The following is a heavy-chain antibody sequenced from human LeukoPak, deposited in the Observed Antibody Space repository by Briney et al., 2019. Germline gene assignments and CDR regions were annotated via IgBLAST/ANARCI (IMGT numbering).Heavy chain of an antibody. CDR2: INPSGGST. CDR1: GYTFTSYY. CDR3: ARDQNDFWSGSIPSPFDY. D-gene: IGHD3-3*01. Sequence: VASVKVSCKASGYTFTSYYMHWVRQAPGQGLEWMGIINPSGGSTSYAQKFQGRVTMTRDTSTSTVYMELSSLRSEDTAVYYCARDQNDFWSGSIPSPFDYWGQGTLVTVSS. J-gene: IGHJ4*02. V-gene: IGHV1-46*01.